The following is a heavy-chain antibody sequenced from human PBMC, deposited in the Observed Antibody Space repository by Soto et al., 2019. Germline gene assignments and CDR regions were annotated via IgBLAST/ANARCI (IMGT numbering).Heavy chain of an antibody. Sequence: PSETLSLTCSVSGYSVSSSDYYWAWIRQPPGKGLEWIGSMFYSGLTYYNPSLKSRVTLSVDTSKNHFSVRLNSVTAADTAVYYCAPLTVSLSGPYGIHVWGQGPTVTVSS. CDR2: MFYSGLT. CDR1: GYSVSSSDYY. CDR3: APLTVSLSGPYGIHV. V-gene: IGHV4-39*01. D-gene: IGHD2-15*01. J-gene: IGHJ6*02.